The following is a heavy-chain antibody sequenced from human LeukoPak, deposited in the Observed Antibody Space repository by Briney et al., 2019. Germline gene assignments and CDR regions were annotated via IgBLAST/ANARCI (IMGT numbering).Heavy chain of an antibody. CDR2: ISWNSGSI. CDR1: GFTFDDYA. CDR3: AKDNPGN. V-gene: IGHV3-9*01. Sequence: GGSLRLSCAASGFTFDDYAMHWVRQAPGKGLEWVSGISWNSGSIGYADSVKGRFTISRDNAKNTLYLQMNSLRAEDTAVYYCAKDNPGNWGQGTLVTVSS. J-gene: IGHJ4*02.